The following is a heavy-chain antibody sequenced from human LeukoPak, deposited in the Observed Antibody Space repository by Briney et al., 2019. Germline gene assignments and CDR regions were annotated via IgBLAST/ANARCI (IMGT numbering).Heavy chain of an antibody. CDR1: GGSFSGYY. Sequence: KPSETLSLTCAVYGGSFSGYYWSWIRQPPGKGREWIGEINHSGSTNYNPSLKSRVTISVDTSKNQFSLKLSSVTAADTAVYYCARGQDTAMVADYWGQGTLVTVSS. CDR3: ARGQDTAMVADY. D-gene: IGHD5-18*01. CDR2: INHSGST. V-gene: IGHV4-34*01. J-gene: IGHJ4*02.